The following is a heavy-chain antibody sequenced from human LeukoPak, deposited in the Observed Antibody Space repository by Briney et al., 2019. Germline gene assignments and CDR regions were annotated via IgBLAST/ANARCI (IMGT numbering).Heavy chain of an antibody. Sequence: SVKVSCKASGGTFSGYAISWVRQAPGQGLEWMGGIIPIFGTANYAQKFQGRVTITADKSTSTAYMELSSLRSEDTAVYYCAKDGQLAPYYYYMDVWGKGTTVTISS. J-gene: IGHJ6*03. CDR3: AKDGQLAPYYYYMDV. D-gene: IGHD6-13*01. CDR2: IIPIFGTA. V-gene: IGHV1-69*06. CDR1: GGTFSGYA.